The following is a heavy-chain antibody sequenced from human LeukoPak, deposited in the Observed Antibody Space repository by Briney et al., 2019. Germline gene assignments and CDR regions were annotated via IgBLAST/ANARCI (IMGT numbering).Heavy chain of an antibody. J-gene: IGHJ3*02. CDR2: LTTYNGNT. CDR1: GYTFTSYG. Sequence: ASVKVSCKASGYTFTSYGISWVRQAPGQGLEWMGRLTTYNGNTNYAQKFQGRVTMTTDTSTTTAYMELSSLRSEDTAVYYCATASWREGHGGAFDIWGQGTMVTVSS. CDR3: ATASWREGHGGAFDI. D-gene: IGHD6-13*01. V-gene: IGHV1-18*01.